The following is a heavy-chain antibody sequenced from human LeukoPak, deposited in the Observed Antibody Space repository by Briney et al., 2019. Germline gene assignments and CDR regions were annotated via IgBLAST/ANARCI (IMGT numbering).Heavy chain of an antibody. D-gene: IGHD3-10*01. CDR3: AKHYMGSYDNRGLDY. Sequence: SETLSLTCTVSGDSVSSTTYYWGWIRQPPGKGLEWIGSIYYSGYTYYNPSVESRVTISVDTSKNQFSLKLSSVTAADTAIYYCAKHYMGSYDNRGLDYWGQGILVTVSS. CDR2: IYYSGYT. V-gene: IGHV4-39*01. J-gene: IGHJ4*02. CDR1: GDSVSSTTYY.